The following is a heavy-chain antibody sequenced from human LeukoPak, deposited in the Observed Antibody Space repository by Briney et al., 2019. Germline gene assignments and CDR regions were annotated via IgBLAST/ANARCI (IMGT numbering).Heavy chain of an antibody. V-gene: IGHV4-31*03. J-gene: IGHJ4*02. CDR2: IYYSGSA. D-gene: IGHD3-10*01. CDR3: ARGSRGLSAQGDY. CDR1: GGSISSGGYY. Sequence: SETLSLTCTVSGGSISSGGYYWSWIRQHPGKGLEWIGYIYYSGSAYYNPSLKSRVTISVDTSKNQFSLKLSSVTAADTAVYYCARGSRGLSAQGDYWGQGTLVTVSS.